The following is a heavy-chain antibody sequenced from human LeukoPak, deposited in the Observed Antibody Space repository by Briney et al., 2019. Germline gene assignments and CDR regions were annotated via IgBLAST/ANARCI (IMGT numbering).Heavy chain of an antibody. J-gene: IGHJ5*02. V-gene: IGHV4-39*01. Sequence: SETLSLTCTLSGGSISSSSYYWGWIRQPPGKGLEWIGSIYYSGSTYYNPSLKSRVTISVDTSKNQFSLKLSSVTAADTAVYYCARQDTWGQGTLVTVSS. CDR2: IYYSGST. D-gene: IGHD2-15*01. CDR3: ARQDT. CDR1: GGSISSSSYY.